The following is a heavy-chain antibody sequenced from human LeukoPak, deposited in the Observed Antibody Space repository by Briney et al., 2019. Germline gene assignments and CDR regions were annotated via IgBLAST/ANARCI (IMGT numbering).Heavy chain of an antibody. CDR1: GYTFTSYD. Sequence: ASVKVSCKASGYTFTSYDINWVRQATGQGLEWMGWMNPNSGNTGYAQKFQGRVTMTRNTSISTAYMELSSLRSEDTAVYHCAALIVGATSFDYWGQGTLVTVSS. V-gene: IGHV1-8*01. J-gene: IGHJ4*02. D-gene: IGHD1-26*01. CDR2: MNPNSGNT. CDR3: AALIVGATSFDY.